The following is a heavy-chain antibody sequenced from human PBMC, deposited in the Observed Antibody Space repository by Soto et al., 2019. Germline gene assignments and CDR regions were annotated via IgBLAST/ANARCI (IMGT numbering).Heavy chain of an antibody. J-gene: IGHJ4*02. CDR1: GGSINSYY. V-gene: IGHV4-59*01. D-gene: IGHD6-19*01. CDR2: IYYSGST. CDR3: ARNNGWYIDYFDY. Sequence: KPSETLSLTCTVSGGSINSYYWNWIRQPSGKGLEWIGYIYYSGSTNYNPSLKSRVTISVDTSKNQFSLRLSSVTAADTAVYYCARNNGWYIDYFDYWGQGALVTVSS.